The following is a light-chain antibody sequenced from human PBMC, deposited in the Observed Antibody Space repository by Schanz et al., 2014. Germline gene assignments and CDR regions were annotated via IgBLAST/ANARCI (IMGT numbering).Light chain of an antibody. Sequence: QSALTQPASVSGSPGQSITISCTGTSSDVGGYNYVSWYQQHPGKAPKLMIYDVSNRPSGVSDRFSGSKSGNTASLTISGLQAEDEADYYCQSYDSSLSAYVVFGGGTKLTVL. CDR3: QSYDSSLSAYVV. J-gene: IGLJ2*01. V-gene: IGLV2-14*01. CDR1: SSDVGGYNY. CDR2: DVS.